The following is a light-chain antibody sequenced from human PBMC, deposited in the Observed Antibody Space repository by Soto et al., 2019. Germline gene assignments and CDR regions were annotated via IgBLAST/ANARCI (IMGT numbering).Light chain of an antibody. CDR3: QQFDQLPRT. CDR1: QDIRNN. J-gene: IGKJ2*01. Sequence: DLQMTQSPSSLSTSVGDSVAITCQASQDIRNNLNWYQQKQGKAPKPLIYDASNLETRVPSRFSGSGSGTDFTLTISSLQPEDVATYFCQQFDQLPRTFGQGTKLEIK. CDR2: DAS. V-gene: IGKV1-33*01.